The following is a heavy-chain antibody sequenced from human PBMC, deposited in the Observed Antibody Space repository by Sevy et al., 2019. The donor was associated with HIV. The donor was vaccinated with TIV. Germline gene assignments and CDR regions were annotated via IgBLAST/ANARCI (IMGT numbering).Heavy chain of an antibody. D-gene: IGHD3-16*01. Sequence: GGCLRLSCAASGFTFSANWMNWVRQAPGKGLEWVANIKADGSDKHYVDSVEGRFTISRDNAKNLLFLQMNSLRVEATAVYYCAHETFGRFESWGQGTLVTVSS. J-gene: IGHJ4*02. V-gene: IGHV3-7*01. CDR3: AHETFGRFES. CDR1: GFTFSANW. CDR2: IKADGSDK.